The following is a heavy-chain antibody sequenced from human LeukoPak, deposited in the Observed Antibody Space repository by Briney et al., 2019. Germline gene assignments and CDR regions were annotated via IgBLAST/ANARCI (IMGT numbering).Heavy chain of an antibody. J-gene: IGHJ5*02. CDR3: ARHKDNSGTYQNWFDP. CDR1: GYTFTSYD. V-gene: IGHV1-8*01. D-gene: IGHD3-10*01. CDR2: MNPNSGNT. Sequence: ASVKVSCKASGYTFTSYDINWVRQATGQGLEWMGWMNPNSGNTGYAQKFQGRVTMTRNTSISTAYMELSSLRSEDTALYYCARHKDNSGTYQNWFDPWGQGTLVTVSS.